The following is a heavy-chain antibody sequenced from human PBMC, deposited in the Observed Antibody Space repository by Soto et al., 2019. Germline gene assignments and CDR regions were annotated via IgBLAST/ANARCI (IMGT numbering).Heavy chain of an antibody. CDR3: APLPYYGLGSYSFDY. CDR1: GFSLTTSGVG. D-gene: IGHD3-10*01. V-gene: IGHV2-5*02. Sequence: QITLKESGPTLVRPTQTLTLTCTFSGFSLTTSGVGVGWIRQPPGKALEWLAVLYWDDDKSYSSSLKSRLTITRDTSKNEVVLTMTNMDTVDTATYSCAPLPYYGLGSYSFDYWGQGTLVTVSS. CDR2: LYWDDDK. J-gene: IGHJ4*02.